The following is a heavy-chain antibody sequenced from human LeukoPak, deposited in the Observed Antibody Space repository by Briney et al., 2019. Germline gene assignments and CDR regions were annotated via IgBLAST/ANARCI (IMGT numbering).Heavy chain of an antibody. J-gene: IGHJ4*02. Sequence: SVKVSCKASGLTFSNSAMQWVRQARGQRLEWIGWIVVGSGNTNYAQRFQERVTLTRDMSTSTAYMELNSLRFEDTAVYYCAADNTQVVHWGQGTLVTVSS. CDR2: IVVGSGNT. CDR3: AADNTQVVH. V-gene: IGHV1-58*02. CDR1: GLTFSNSA. D-gene: IGHD3-22*01.